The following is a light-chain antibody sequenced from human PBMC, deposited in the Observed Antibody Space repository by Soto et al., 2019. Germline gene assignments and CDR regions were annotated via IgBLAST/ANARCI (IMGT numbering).Light chain of an antibody. J-gene: IGLJ1*01. CDR3: SSYTSSSTLYV. Sequence: QSVLTQPASVSGSPGQSITISCTGTSSDFGGYNYVSWYQQHPGKAPTLMIYDVSKRPSGVSNRFSGSKSGNTASLTISGLQAEDEADYYCSSYTSSSTLYVFGTGTKSPS. CDR2: DVS. V-gene: IGLV2-14*01. CDR1: SSDFGGYNY.